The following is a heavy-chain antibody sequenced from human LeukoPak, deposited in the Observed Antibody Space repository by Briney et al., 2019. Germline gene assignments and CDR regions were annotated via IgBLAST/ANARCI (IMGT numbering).Heavy chain of an antibody. J-gene: IGHJ4*02. V-gene: IGHV3-74*01. CDR1: GFSFSSYW. CDR2: IISDGSST. D-gene: IGHD2-8*01. CDR3: ARGVYAFDY. Sequence: SGGSLRLSCAASGFSFSSYWMHWVRQAPGKELVWVSRIISDGSSTSNADSVKGRFTISRDNAKNTLYLQLNSLRAEDTAVYYCARGVYAFDYWGQGTLVIVSS.